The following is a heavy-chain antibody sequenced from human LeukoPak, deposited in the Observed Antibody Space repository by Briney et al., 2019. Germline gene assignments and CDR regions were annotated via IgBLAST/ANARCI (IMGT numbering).Heavy chain of an antibody. Sequence: GESLKISCKGSGYSFTSYWIGWVRQMPGKGLEWMGIIYPGDSDTRYSPSFQGQVTISADKSISTAYLQWGSLKASDTAMYYCARHVAHSNYLYYGMDAWGQGTTVTVSS. V-gene: IGHV5-51*01. CDR1: GYSFTSYW. J-gene: IGHJ6*02. CDR2: IYPGDSDT. CDR3: ARHVAHSNYLYYGMDA. D-gene: IGHD4-11*01.